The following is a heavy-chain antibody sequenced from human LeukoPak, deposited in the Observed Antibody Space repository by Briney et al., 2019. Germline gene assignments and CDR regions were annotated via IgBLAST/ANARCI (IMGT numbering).Heavy chain of an antibody. J-gene: IGHJ3*02. CDR3: ARDLGAGSGYYYLGAFDI. Sequence: GGSLRLSCAASRYTFDEYGMSWVPEAPGKGREWVSGIYWNGGSTGYADSVKGRFTISRDNAKNSLYLQMNSLRAEDTALYYCARDLGAGSGYYYLGAFDIWGQGTMVTVSS. D-gene: IGHD3-22*01. V-gene: IGHV3-20*04. CDR1: RYTFDEYG. CDR2: IYWNGGST.